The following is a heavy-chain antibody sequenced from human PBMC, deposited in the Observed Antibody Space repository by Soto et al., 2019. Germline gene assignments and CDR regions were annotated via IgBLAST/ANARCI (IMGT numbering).Heavy chain of an antibody. Sequence: ASVNVSCKASGYTFTSYAMHWVRQAPGQRLEWMGWINAGNGNTKYSQKFQGRVTITRDTSASTAYMELSSLRSEDTAVYYCARGRLNLAAAGTVDMSQYYFDYWGQGTLVTVSS. J-gene: IGHJ4*02. CDR1: GYTFTSYA. CDR3: ARGRLNLAAAGTVDMSQYYFDY. CDR2: INAGNGNT. D-gene: IGHD6-13*01. V-gene: IGHV1-3*01.